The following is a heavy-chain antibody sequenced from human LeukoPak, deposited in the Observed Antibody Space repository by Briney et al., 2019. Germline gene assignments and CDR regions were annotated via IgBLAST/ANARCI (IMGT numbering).Heavy chain of an antibody. Sequence: PGGSLRLSCAASGFTFSDYYMSWIRQAPGKGLEWVSYISSSGSTIYYADSVKGRFTISRDNAKNSLYLQMNSLRAEDTAVYYCARGYETLVIVVVTPDYWGQGTLVTVSS. J-gene: IGHJ4*02. CDR1: GFTFSDYY. D-gene: IGHD3-22*01. CDR3: ARGYETLVIVVVTPDY. CDR2: ISSSGSTI. V-gene: IGHV3-11*01.